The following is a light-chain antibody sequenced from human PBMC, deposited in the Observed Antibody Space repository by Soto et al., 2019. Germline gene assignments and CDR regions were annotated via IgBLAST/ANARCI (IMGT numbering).Light chain of an antibody. CDR2: DAS. CDR3: QQYNSYS. Sequence: CRASQSISSWLAWYQQKPGKAPKLLIYDASSLESGVPSRFSGCGSGREFALTISSLQADDVASYDCQQYNSYSFGGGTKVDIK. V-gene: IGKV1-5*01. J-gene: IGKJ4*01. CDR1: QSISSW.